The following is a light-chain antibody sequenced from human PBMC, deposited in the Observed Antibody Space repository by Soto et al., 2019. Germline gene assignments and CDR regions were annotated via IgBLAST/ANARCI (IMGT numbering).Light chain of an antibody. CDR3: RQVTHLLS. Sequence: DIVLTQTPLSSPVTLGQPASISCRSSQSLVNSAGNTYLSWLQQRPGQPPRLLIYTISNRVSGGPGRFSGSGAGTDFTLKISRVEAEDVGVYYCRQVTHLLSFGGGTKVEI. V-gene: IGKV2-24*01. CDR2: TIS. J-gene: IGKJ4*01. CDR1: QSLVNSAGNTY.